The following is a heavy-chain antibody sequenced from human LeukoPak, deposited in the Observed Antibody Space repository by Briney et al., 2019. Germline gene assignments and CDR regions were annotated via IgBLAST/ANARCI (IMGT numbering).Heavy chain of an antibody. CDR3: AKFREVGANRGLDV. J-gene: IGHJ6*01. Sequence: PGGSLRLSCAASGFTFSSYSMNWVRQAPGKGLEWVSTISGGGGSTYDADSVKGRFTISSDNSKATLYLQMNSLRAEDTAIYYCAKFREVGANRGLDVWGQGTTVTVSS. D-gene: IGHD1-26*01. V-gene: IGHV3-23*01. CDR2: ISGGGGST. CDR1: GFTFSSYS.